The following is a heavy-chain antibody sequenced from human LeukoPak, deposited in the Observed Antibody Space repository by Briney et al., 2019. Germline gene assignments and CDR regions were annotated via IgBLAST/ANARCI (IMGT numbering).Heavy chain of an antibody. CDR2: INHSGCT. Sequence: SEPLSLTCAVYGGSFSGYYWSWIREPRGKGLEGIGEINHSGCTNYNPSLKSRVTISVDTSKHQFSLKLSSVTAADTAVYYCARGVGCYDFWSGYYCNNWFDPWGQGTLVTVSS. CDR1: GGSFSGYY. J-gene: IGHJ5*02. V-gene: IGHV4-34*01. D-gene: IGHD3-3*01. CDR3: ARGVGCYDFWSGYYCNNWFDP.